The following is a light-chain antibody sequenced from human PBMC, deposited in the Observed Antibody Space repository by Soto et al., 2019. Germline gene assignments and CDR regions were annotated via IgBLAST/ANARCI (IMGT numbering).Light chain of an antibody. CDR3: QQTNTVPRT. CDR1: QSISSY. V-gene: IGKV1-39*01. J-gene: IGKJ2*01. CDR2: AAS. Sequence: DIQLTQSPPSLSASVGDRLTITCRASQSISSYLNWYQQKPGKAPNLLIYAASSLQSGVPIRFSGSGSGTNFSLSISSLQPEDFATYYCQQTNTVPRTFGQGTTLDIK.